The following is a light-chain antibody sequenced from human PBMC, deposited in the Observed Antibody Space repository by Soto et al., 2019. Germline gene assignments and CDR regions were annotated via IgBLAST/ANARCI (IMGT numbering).Light chain of an antibody. CDR2: EVS. Sequence: QSVPTQPASVSGSPGQSITISCTGTSSDVGSYNLVSWYQQHPGKAPKLMIYEVSKRPSGVSNRFSGSKSGNTASLTISGLQAEDEADYYCCSYAGSSTYVFGTGTKVPVL. CDR1: SSDVGSYNL. CDR3: CSYAGSSTYV. V-gene: IGLV2-23*02. J-gene: IGLJ1*01.